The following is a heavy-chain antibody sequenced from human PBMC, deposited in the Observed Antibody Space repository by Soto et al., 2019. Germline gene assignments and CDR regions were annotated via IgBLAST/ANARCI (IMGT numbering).Heavy chain of an antibody. J-gene: IGHJ6*02. CDR2: IYSGGST. D-gene: IGHD2-2*01. Sequence: GGSLRLSCAASGFTVSSNYMSWVRQAPGKGLEWVSVIYSGGSTYYADSVKGRFTISRDNSKNTLYIQMKSLRAEDTAVYYCARDLVEDGMDVWGQGTTVTV. CDR1: GFTVSSNY. CDR3: ARDLVEDGMDV. V-gene: IGHV3-66*01.